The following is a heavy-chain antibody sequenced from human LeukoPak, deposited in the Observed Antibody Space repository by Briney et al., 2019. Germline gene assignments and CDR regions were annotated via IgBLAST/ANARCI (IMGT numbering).Heavy chain of an antibody. D-gene: IGHD3-16*01. CDR1: GFTFSSYA. Sequence: GGSLRLSCAASGFTFSSYAMSWVRQAPGKGLEWVSTISGSGGSTYYADSVKGRFTISRDNSKNTLYLQMNSLRAEDTAVYYCAKAHMITSYYYYYYMDVWGKGTTVTVSS. CDR3: AKAHMITSYYYYYYMDV. CDR2: ISGSGGST. V-gene: IGHV3-23*01. J-gene: IGHJ6*03.